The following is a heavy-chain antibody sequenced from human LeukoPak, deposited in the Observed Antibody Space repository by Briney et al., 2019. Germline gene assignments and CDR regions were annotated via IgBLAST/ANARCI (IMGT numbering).Heavy chain of an antibody. CDR2: IKSESDGGTT. Sequence: GGSLRLSCTASGFIFSDAWMSWVRQAPGKGLEWVGRIKSESDGGTTDYAAPVKGRFTISRDDSKITLYLQMNSLTAEDTDVYHCASHRGWELSFYAFHMWGQGTRVTVSS. D-gene: IGHD3-10*01. CDR3: ASHRGWELSFYAFHM. CDR1: GFIFSDAW. V-gene: IGHV3-15*01. J-gene: IGHJ3*02.